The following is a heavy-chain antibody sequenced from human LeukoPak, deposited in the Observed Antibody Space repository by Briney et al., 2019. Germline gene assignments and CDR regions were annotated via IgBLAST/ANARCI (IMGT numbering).Heavy chain of an antibody. CDR2: MNPNSGNT. V-gene: IGHV1-8*03. CDR3: ARAKSIAARRGNWFDP. CDR1: GYTFTSYD. D-gene: IGHD6-6*01. Sequence: ASVKVSCKASGYTFTSYDINWVRQATGQGLEWMGWMNPNSGNTGYAQKFQGRVTITRNTSISTAYMELGSLRSEDTAVYYCARAKSIAARRGNWFDPWGQGTLVTVSS. J-gene: IGHJ5*02.